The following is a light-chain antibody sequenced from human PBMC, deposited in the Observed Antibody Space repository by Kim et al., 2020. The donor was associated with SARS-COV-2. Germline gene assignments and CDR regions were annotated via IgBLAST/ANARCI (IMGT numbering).Light chain of an antibody. CDR2: GAS. Sequence: EIVMTQSPATLSVSPGERGILSCRASQSVSSNLAWYQQKPGQAPRLLIYGASTRATGIPARFSGSGSGTEFTLTISSLQSEDFALYYCQQYNNWPPWTFGQGTKVEIK. J-gene: IGKJ1*01. CDR1: QSVSSN. V-gene: IGKV3-15*01. CDR3: QQYNNWPPWT.